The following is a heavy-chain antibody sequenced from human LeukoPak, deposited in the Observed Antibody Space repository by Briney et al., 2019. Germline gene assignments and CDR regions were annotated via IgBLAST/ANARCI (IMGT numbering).Heavy chain of an antibody. D-gene: IGHD5-18*01. J-gene: IGHJ6*02. Sequence: GGSLRLSCAASGFTFSSFAINWVRQAPGKGLVWVSHINSDGSITSYADSVKGRFTISRDNAKNTLYLQMNSLRAEDTAVYYCARDAVDTANAVWGQGTTVTVSS. CDR1: GFTFSSFA. CDR3: ARDAVDTANAV. V-gene: IGHV3-74*01. CDR2: INSDGSIT.